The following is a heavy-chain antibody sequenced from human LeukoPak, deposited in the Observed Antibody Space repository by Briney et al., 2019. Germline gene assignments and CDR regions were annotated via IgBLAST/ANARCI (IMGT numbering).Heavy chain of an antibody. CDR1: GYTSTSYG. V-gene: IGHV1-18*01. J-gene: IGHJ4*02. Sequence: ASVKASCKASGYTSTSYGISWVRQAPGQGLGWMGWISAYNGNTTYAQKLQGRVTMTTDTSTSTAYMELSNLRSEDTAVYYCARGGSYCSSTSCYTAYDYWGQGTLVTVSS. CDR3: ARGGSYCSSTSCYTAYDY. D-gene: IGHD2-2*02. CDR2: ISAYNGNT.